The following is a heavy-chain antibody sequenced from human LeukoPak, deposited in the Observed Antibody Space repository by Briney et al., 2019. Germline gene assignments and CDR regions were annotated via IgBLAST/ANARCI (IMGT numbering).Heavy chain of an antibody. D-gene: IGHD1-26*01. Sequence: ASVKVCCKASGYTFTGYYMHWVRQAPGQGLEWMGWINPNSGGTNYAQKFQGRVTMTRDTSISTAYMELSRLRSDDTAVYYCARKLIVGATESFDYWGQGTLVTVSS. CDR1: GYTFTGYY. CDR3: ARKLIVGATESFDY. J-gene: IGHJ4*02. CDR2: INPNSGGT. V-gene: IGHV1-2*02.